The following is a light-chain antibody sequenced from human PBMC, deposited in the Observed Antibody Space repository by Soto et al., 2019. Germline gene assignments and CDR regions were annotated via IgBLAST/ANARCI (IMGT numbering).Light chain of an antibody. CDR2: NNN. Sequence: QSELTQPPSASGTPGQRVTISCSGGSSNIGTNAVNWYQQLPGTAPKLLIYNNNQRPSGVPDRFSGSKSGTSASLAISGLQSEDEADYYCAAWDDSLNGYVFGTGTKLT. V-gene: IGLV1-44*01. CDR3: AAWDDSLNGYV. J-gene: IGLJ1*01. CDR1: SSNIGTNA.